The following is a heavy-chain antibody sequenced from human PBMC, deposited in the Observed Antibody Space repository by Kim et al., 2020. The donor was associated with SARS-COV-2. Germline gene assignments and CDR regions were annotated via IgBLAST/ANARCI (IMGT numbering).Heavy chain of an antibody. CDR1: GLTFVDNA. CDR2: IRSKTYGATT. V-gene: IGHV3-49*03. Sequence: GGSLRLSCRSSGLTFVDNAMSWFRRAPGKGLEWVGFIRSKTYGATTEYAASVRDRFTISRDDSRSIAYLQMDSLKTEDTAVYYCAASGSYYYGIDVWGQGTTVSVSS. CDR3: AASGSYYYGIDV. J-gene: IGHJ6*02. D-gene: IGHD6-25*01.